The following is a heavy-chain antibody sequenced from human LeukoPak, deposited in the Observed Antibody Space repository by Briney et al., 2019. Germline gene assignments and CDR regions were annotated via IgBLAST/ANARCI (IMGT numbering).Heavy chain of an antibody. Sequence: GGSLRLSCAASGFTFSSHSMNWVRQAPGKGLEWVSSISSSSSYIYYADSVKGRFTISRDNAKNSLYLQMNSLRAEDTAVYYCAKDIAADANFDYWGQGTLVTVSS. J-gene: IGHJ4*02. CDR3: AKDIAADANFDY. D-gene: IGHD6-13*01. CDR2: ISSSSSYI. V-gene: IGHV3-21*01. CDR1: GFTFSSHS.